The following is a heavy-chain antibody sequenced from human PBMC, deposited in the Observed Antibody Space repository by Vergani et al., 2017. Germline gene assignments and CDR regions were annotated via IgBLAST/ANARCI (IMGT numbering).Heavy chain of an antibody. J-gene: IGHJ6*02. CDR1: GDSISSYY. CDR2: IHTSGST. D-gene: IGHD3-9*01. V-gene: IGHV4-4*07. Sequence: QVQLQESGPGLVKPSETLSLTCTVSGDSISSYYWSWIRQPAGKGLEWIGRIHTSGSTNYNPSLKSRATMSVDTSKNQFSLKVSSVTAVDTAVYYCARVMYRDEASTGYRLEGMDIWGQGTTVTISS. CDR3: ARVMYRDEASTGYRLEGMDI.